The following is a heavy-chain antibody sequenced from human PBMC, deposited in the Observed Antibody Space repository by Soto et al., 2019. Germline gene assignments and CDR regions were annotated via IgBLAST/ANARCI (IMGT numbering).Heavy chain of an antibody. CDR3: VSWVSAHFDY. J-gene: IGHJ4*01. CDR1: GFTFDSPYSHA. CDR2: ISSNGANT. Sequence: PGGSLRLSCAASGFTFDSPYSHAMSWVRQSPGRGPGWVSTISSNGANTHYAESVQGRFTISKDASRNTVHLHRNSLRADGTATYFCVSWVSAHFDYWGHGTPVTVSS. D-gene: IGHD2-8*01. V-gene: IGHV3-23*01.